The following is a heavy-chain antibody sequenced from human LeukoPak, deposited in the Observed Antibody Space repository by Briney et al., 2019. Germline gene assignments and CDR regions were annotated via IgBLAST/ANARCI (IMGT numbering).Heavy chain of an antibody. CDR2: IYYSGST. Sequence: PSETLSLTCAVSGGSISSGGYSWSGIRQPPWKGLEWIGYIYYSGSTYYNPSLKSRVTISVDTSKNQLSLKLSSVTAADTAVYYCARESNYYGSGTGWFDPWGQGTLVTVSS. CDR1: GGSISSGGYS. CDR3: ARESNYYGSGTGWFDP. J-gene: IGHJ5*02. D-gene: IGHD3-10*01. V-gene: IGHV4-30-4*07.